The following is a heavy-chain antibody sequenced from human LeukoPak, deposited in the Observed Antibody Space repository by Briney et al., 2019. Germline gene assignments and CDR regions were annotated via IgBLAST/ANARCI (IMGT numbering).Heavy chain of an antibody. CDR1: GGSISSGSYY. CDR3: ARLLKGGNSFDY. CDR2: IYTSGST. Sequence: SQTLSLTCTVSGGSISSGSYYWSWIRQPAGKGLEWIGRIYTSGSTNYNPSLKSRVTISVDTSKNQFSLKLSSVTAADTAVYYCARLLKGGNSFDYWGQGTLVTVSS. D-gene: IGHD4-23*01. V-gene: IGHV4-61*02. J-gene: IGHJ4*02.